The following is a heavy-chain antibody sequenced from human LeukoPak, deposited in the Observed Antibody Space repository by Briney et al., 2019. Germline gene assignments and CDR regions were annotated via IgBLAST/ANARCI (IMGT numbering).Heavy chain of an antibody. D-gene: IGHD1-26*01. CDR2: ISSSGSTI. J-gene: IGHJ4*02. CDR3: ARESRVGATKGYYFDY. Sequence: GGSLRLSCAASGFTFSDYYMSWIRQAPGKGLEWVSYISSSGSTIYYADSVKGRFTISRDNAKNSLYLQMNSLRAEDTAVYYCARESRVGATKGYYFDYWGQGTLVTVSS. CDR1: GFTFSDYY. V-gene: IGHV3-11*04.